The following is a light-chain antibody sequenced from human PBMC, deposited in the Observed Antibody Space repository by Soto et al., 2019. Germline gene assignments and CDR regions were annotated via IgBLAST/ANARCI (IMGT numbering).Light chain of an antibody. CDR2: GAS. Sequence: EIVMTQSRSTRSVSPGNRATLSCRASQTGSDSYLAWYQQKSAQAPRLLIYGASSRATGIPDRFSGSGSGTEFTLTISSLQPDDFATYYCQQYNTYSTFGQRTLLAN. CDR3: QQYNTYST. V-gene: IGKV3D-15*01. CDR1: QTGSDSY. J-gene: IGKJ5*01.